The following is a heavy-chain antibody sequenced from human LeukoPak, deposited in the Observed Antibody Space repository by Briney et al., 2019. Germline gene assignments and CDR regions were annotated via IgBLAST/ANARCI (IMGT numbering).Heavy chain of an antibody. J-gene: IGHJ4*02. CDR1: VGSINSYY. CDR2: IHYTGST. D-gene: IGHD2-15*01. V-gene: IGHV4-59*01. Sequence: SETLSLTCTVSVGSINSYYWSWVRQPPGKRMEWIGYIHYTGSTNYNPSLESRVTISVDTSKNQISLKVNSVTAADTAVYHCARGGWSHGYWGQGILVTVSS. CDR3: ARGGWSHGY.